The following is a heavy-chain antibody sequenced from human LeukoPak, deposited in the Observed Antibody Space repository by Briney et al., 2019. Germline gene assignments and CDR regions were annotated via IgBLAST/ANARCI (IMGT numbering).Heavy chain of an antibody. CDR1: GFTFSDYC. J-gene: IGHJ4*02. Sequence: PGGSLRLSCAASGFTFSDYCMTWVRQAPGKGLEWVADINQVGGNKNYVDAVKGGFTISRGNAKNSPYLQMDSLRAEDTAVYYCVRAGYTYGTLYFWGQGTLVTVSS. CDR2: INQVGGNK. CDR3: VRAGYTYGTLYF. V-gene: IGHV3-7*01. D-gene: IGHD5-18*01.